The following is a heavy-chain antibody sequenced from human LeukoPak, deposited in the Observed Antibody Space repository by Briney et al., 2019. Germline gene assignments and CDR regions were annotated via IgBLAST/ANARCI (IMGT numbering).Heavy chain of an antibody. CDR3: STEGYNYRYHAFEI. Sequence: GGSLRLSCAASGFIFSNAWMSWARQAPGKGLEWVGHRKKQTDGGTTEYAAPVKGRFTISRDDSRNTVYLQMDSLKVEDTAVYYCSTEGYNYRYHAFEIWGQGTMVTVSP. D-gene: IGHD5-18*01. CDR2: RKKQTDGGTT. CDR1: GFIFSNAW. J-gene: IGHJ3*02. V-gene: IGHV3-15*01.